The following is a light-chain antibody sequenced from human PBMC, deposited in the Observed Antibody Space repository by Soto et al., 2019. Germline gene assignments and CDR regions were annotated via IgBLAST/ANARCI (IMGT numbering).Light chain of an antibody. CDR1: SGHSRSI. CDR2: LEGSGSY. J-gene: IGLJ3*02. Sequence: QSVLTQSSSASASLGSSVKLTCTLSSGHSRSIIAWHQQQPGKAPRYLMKLEGSGSYNKGSGVPDRFSGSSSGADRYLTISNLQFEDEADYYCETWGTNTRVFGGGTQLTVL. V-gene: IGLV4-60*02. CDR3: ETWGTNTRV.